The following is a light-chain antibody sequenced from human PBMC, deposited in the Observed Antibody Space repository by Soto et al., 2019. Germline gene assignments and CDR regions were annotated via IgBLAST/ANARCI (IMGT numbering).Light chain of an antibody. CDR2: EVS. J-gene: IGLJ2*01. CDR1: SSDVGGYNY. V-gene: IGLV2-8*01. Sequence: QSALTQPPSASGSPGQSVTISCTGTSSDVGGYNYVSWYQQHPGKAPKLMIYEVSKRPSGVPDRLSGSKSGNTPSLTVSGLQVEDEADYYCASYTGSDTLVFGGGTKLTVL. CDR3: ASYTGSDTLV.